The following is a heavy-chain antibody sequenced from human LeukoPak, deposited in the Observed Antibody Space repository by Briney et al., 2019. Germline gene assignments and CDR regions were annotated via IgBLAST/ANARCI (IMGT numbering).Heavy chain of an antibody. CDR3: ARETRVRWTDY. J-gene: IGHJ4*02. Sequence: GGSPRLSCAASAFTFSRYGMHWVRQAPGKGLEWVALISYDGSDKDYAKSVKGRFTISRDNSKNTLYLQMNSLRAEDTAVYYCARETRVRWTDYWGQGILVTVSS. D-gene: IGHD5-24*01. V-gene: IGHV3-30*03. CDR2: ISYDGSDK. CDR1: AFTFSRYG.